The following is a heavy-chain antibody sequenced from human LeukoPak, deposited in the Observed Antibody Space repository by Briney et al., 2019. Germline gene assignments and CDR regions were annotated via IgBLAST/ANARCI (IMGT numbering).Heavy chain of an antibody. V-gene: IGHV3-21*01. Sequence: GGPLRLSCAASGFXFSSYTMYWVRQAPGKGLEWVSSISTSSDYIYYADSVKGRFTISRDNAKNSLYLQMNSLRAEDTAVYYCARVPGTWGQGTLVTVSS. CDR2: ISTSSDYI. J-gene: IGHJ4*02. CDR1: GFXFSSYT. CDR3: ARVPGT. D-gene: IGHD3-10*01.